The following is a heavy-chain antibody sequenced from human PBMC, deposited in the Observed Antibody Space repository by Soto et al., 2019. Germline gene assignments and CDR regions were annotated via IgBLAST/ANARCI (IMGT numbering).Heavy chain of an antibody. CDR2: ISSSGSTI. Sequence: GGSLGLSCAASGFTLSSYEMNWVGQAPGKGLEWVSYISSSGSTIYNADSVKGRFTISRDNAKNSLYLQMNSLRAGDTALYYCAKDNKSYRSGWHGFDVWGQGTMVTVSS. D-gene: IGHD6-19*01. CDR3: AKDNKSYRSGWHGFDV. V-gene: IGHV3-48*03. CDR1: GFTLSSYE. J-gene: IGHJ4*02.